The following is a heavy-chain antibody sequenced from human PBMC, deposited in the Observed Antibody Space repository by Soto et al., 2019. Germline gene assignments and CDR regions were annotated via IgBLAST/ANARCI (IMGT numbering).Heavy chain of an antibody. Sequence: QVQLVQSGAEVKKPGASVKVSCKASGYTFTGYYMNWVRQAPGQGLEWMGWINPNSGGTNYAQKFQGWVTMSRDTSISTAYMELTRLRSDDTAVYYCARDRYYDSSGLDYWGQGTLVTVSS. D-gene: IGHD3-22*01. J-gene: IGHJ4*02. CDR2: INPNSGGT. CDR3: ARDRYYDSSGLDY. V-gene: IGHV1-2*04. CDR1: GYTFTGYY.